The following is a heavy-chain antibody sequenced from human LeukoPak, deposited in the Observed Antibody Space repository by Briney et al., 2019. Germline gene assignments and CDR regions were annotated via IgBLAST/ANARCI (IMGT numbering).Heavy chain of an antibody. V-gene: IGHV3-74*01. J-gene: IGHJ4*02. Sequence: GGSLRLSCAASGFTFSSYAMSWVRQAPGKGLVWVSRINTDGSSTSYADSVKGRFTISRDNAKNTLYLQMNSLRAEDTAVYYCARGPYYDFWSGYYIEEPAQVARGSFWGQGTLVTVSS. CDR3: ARGPYYDFWSGYYIEEPAQVARGSF. CDR2: INTDGSST. D-gene: IGHD3-3*01. CDR1: GFTFSSYA.